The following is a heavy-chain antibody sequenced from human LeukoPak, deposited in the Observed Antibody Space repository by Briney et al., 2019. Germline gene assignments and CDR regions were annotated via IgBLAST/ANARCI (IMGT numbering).Heavy chain of an antibody. CDR1: GFTFSSYG. J-gene: IGHJ4*02. D-gene: IGHD6-19*01. CDR3: ARSGWYDSYYSDS. CDR2: IWYDRNTK. Sequence: GRSLRLSCAASGFTFSSYGIHWVRQAPGKGLEWVAVIWYDRNTKYYADSVKGRLTISRDNFKNTLYLQMNSLRAEDTAVYYCARSGWYDSYYSDSWGQGTLVTVSS. V-gene: IGHV3-33*01.